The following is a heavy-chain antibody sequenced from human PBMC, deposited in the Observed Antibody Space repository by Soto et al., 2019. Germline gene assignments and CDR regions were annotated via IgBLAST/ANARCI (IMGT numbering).Heavy chain of an antibody. D-gene: IGHD3-10*01. J-gene: IGHJ2*01. CDR1: GFSLSTSGVG. CDR3: AHKVGYCGSLDWYFDL. CDR2: IYWDDDK. V-gene: IGHV2-5*02. Sequence: QITLKESGPTLVKPTQTLTLTCTFSGFSLSTSGVGVGWIRQPPGKALEWLALIYWDDDKRYSPSLKSRLTITKDTSKIQVVLTMTNMDPVDTATYYCAHKVGYCGSLDWYFDLWGRGTLVTVSS.